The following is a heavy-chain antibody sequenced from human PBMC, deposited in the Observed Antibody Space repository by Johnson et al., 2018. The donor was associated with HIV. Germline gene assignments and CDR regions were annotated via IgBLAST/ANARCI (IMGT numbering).Heavy chain of an antibody. CDR1: GFSFSTYD. CDR3: ARDSDVLPGYTGPEDAFDI. Sequence: VQLVESGGGVVQPGRSLRLSCAASGFSFSTYDMHWVRQAPGKGLEWVAFISHDESTEYYADSVKCRFTISRDISKNTLYLQMSSLRNEDTAVYFCARDSDVLPGYTGPEDAFDIWGQGTMVTVSS. D-gene: IGHD3-9*01. J-gene: IGHJ3*02. V-gene: IGHV3-30*03. CDR2: ISHDESTE.